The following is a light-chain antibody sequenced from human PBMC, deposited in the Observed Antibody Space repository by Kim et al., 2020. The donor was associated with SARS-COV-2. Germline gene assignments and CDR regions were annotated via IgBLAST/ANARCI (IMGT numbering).Light chain of an antibody. J-gene: IGLJ3*02. CDR1: SSDVGGYNF. V-gene: IGLV2-14*03. CDR2: DVN. Sequence: QSTTISCTGTSSDVGGYNFVSWYQQHPGKAPKLMIYDVNNRPSGVSNRFSGSKSGNTASLTISGLQAEDEADYYCSSYSSSSTPCVFGGGTKLTVL. CDR3: SSYSSSSTPCV.